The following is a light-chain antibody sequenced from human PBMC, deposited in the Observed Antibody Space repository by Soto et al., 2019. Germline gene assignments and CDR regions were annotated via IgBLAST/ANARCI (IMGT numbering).Light chain of an antibody. J-gene: IGKJ2*01. CDR1: QSISYR. Sequence: DIQMTQSPSTLSASVGDRVTIACRASQSISYRLAWYQQKSGKATKLLIYDASSLESGVPTRFSGVGTGSEFTLTITDLQPDDFATYFCQPYESYFTFGQGTKLGLK. CDR2: DAS. V-gene: IGKV1-5*01. CDR3: QPYESYFT.